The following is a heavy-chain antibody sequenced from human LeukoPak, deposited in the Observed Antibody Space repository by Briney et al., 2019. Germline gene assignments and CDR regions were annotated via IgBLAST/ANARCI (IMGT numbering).Heavy chain of an antibody. Sequence: SETLSLTCTVSGGSISSYYRSWIRQPPGKGLEWIGYIYYSGSTNYNPSLKSRVTISVDTSKNQFSLKLSSVTAADTAVYYCARDILNCSGGSCYSRLDYWGQGTLVTVSS. D-gene: IGHD2-15*01. V-gene: IGHV4-59*01. CDR2: IYYSGST. J-gene: IGHJ4*02. CDR3: ARDILNCSGGSCYSRLDY. CDR1: GGSISSYY.